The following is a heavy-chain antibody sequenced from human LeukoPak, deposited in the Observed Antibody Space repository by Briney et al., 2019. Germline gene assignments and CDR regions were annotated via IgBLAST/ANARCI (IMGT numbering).Heavy chain of an antibody. V-gene: IGHV3-9*03. Sequence: PVRSLRLSCAASGFTFDDYAMHWVRQAPGKGLEWVSGISWNSGSIGYADSVKGRFTISRDNAKNSLYLQMNSLRAEDMALYYCAKGSNYYDSSGYSNYFDYWGQGTLVTVSS. CDR1: GFTFDDYA. J-gene: IGHJ4*02. D-gene: IGHD3-22*01. CDR3: AKGSNYYDSSGYSNYFDY. CDR2: ISWNSGSI.